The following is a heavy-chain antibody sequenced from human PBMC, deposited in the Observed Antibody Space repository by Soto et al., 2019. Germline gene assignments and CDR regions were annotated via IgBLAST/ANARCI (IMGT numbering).Heavy chain of an antibody. D-gene: IGHD3-22*01. CDR3: ARDQRYDSSGNYLWYFDH. CDR2: INPSGGST. V-gene: IGHV1-46*01. J-gene: IGHJ4*02. CDR1: GYTFTSYY. Sequence: ASVKVSCKASGYTFTSYYMHWVREAPGQGLEWMGIINPSGGSTSYAQKFQGRVTMTRDTSTSTAYMELSSLRSEDTAVYYCARDQRYDSSGNYLWYFDHWGQGTLVTVSS.